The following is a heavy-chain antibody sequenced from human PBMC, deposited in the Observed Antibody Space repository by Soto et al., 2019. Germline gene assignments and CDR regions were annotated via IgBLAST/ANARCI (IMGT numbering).Heavy chain of an antibody. V-gene: IGHV1-69*13. CDR3: ARSVAQYYYYYGMDV. CDR1: GGTFSSYA. Sequence: SVKVSCKASGGTFSSYAISWVRQAPGQGLEWMGGIIPIFGTANYAQKFQGRVTITADESTSTAYMELSSLRSEDTAVYYCARSVAQYYYYYGMDVWGQGTTVTVSS. D-gene: IGHD5-12*01. J-gene: IGHJ6*02. CDR2: IIPIFGTA.